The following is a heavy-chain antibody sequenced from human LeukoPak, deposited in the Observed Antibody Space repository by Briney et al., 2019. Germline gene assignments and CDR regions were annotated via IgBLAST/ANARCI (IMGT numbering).Heavy chain of an antibody. Sequence: PGGSLRLSCAASGFTFSSYAMTWVRQAPGKGLEWVSAIGGGGGDPYYADSVKGRFTISRDNSKNTMYLQMNSLRVEDTAVYYCAKNGENSYGTGHFDHWGQGILVTVSS. D-gene: IGHD5-18*01. CDR3: AKNGENSYGTGHFDH. CDR2: IGGGGGDP. J-gene: IGHJ4*02. V-gene: IGHV3-23*01. CDR1: GFTFSSYA.